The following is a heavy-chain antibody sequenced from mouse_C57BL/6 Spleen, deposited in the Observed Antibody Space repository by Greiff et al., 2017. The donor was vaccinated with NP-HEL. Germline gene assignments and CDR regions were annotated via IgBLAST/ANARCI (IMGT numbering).Heavy chain of an antibody. J-gene: IGHJ2*01. D-gene: IGHD4-1*01. CDR1: GYTFTDYE. CDR3: TRGTGLTGHY. CDR2: IDPETGGT. V-gene: IGHV1-15*01. Sequence: QVQLKESGAELVRPGASVTLSCKASGYTFTDYEMHWVKQTPVHGLEWIGAIDPETGGTAYNQKFKGKAILTADKSSSTAYMELRSLTSEDSAVYYCTRGTGLTGHYWGQGTTLTVSS.